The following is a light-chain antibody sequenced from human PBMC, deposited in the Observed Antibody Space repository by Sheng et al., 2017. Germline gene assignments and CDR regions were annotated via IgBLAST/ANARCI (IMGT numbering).Light chain of an antibody. V-gene: IGLV3-25*03. J-gene: IGLJ2*01. CDR1: ALPKQY. CDR3: QSADSSGTYPSV. Sequence: SYELTQPPSVSVSPGQTARITCSGDALPKQYAYWYQQKPGQAPKLVLYKDTERPSGIPERFSGSSSGTTVTLTISGVQAEDGADYYCQSADSSGTYPSVFGGGTKLTVL. CDR2: KDT.